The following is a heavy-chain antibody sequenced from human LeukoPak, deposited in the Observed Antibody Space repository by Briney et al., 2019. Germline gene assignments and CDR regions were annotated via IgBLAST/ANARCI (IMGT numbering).Heavy chain of an antibody. Sequence: ASVKVSFKVSGYPLIELSMHWVRQAPGKGLEWMGGFDPEDGETIYAQKFQGRVTMTEDTSTDTAYMELSRLRSEDTAVYYCATERAGIVGASYFDYWGQGTLVTVSS. CDR2: FDPEDGET. V-gene: IGHV1-24*01. D-gene: IGHD1-26*01. J-gene: IGHJ4*02. CDR3: ATERAGIVGASYFDY. CDR1: GYPLIELS.